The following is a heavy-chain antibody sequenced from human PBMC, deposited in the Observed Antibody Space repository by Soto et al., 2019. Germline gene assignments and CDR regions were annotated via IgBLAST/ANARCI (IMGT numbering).Heavy chain of an antibody. J-gene: IGHJ4*02. CDR1: GLTFSNAW. CDR3: VTSLSFYYDSSGYSEITY. CDR2: IKSKTDGGTT. D-gene: IGHD3-22*01. V-gene: IGHV3-15*07. Sequence: EVHLVESGGGLVKPGGSLRLSCAASGLTFSNAWMNWVRQAPGKGLEWVGRIKSKTDGGTTDYAAPVKGRFTISRDDSRNTLYLQMNSLKTADTAVYYCVTSLSFYYDSSGYSEITYWGQGTLVTVSS.